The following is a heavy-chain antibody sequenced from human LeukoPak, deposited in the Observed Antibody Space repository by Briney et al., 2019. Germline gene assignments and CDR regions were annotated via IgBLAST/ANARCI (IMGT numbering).Heavy chain of an antibody. CDR2: IYYSGST. J-gene: IGHJ2*01. D-gene: IGHD3-22*01. CDR3: AAKAYYYDSSGDWYFDL. Sequence: KPSETLSLTCTVSGGSISSYYWSWIRQPPGKGLEWIGYIYYSGSTNYNPSLKSRVTISVDTSKNQFSLKLSSVTAADTAVYYCAAKAYYYDSSGDWYFDLWGRGTLVTVSS. V-gene: IGHV4-59*01. CDR1: GGSISSYY.